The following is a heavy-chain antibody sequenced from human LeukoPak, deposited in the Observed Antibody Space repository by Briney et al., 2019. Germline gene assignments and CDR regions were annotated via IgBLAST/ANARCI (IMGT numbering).Heavy chain of an antibody. D-gene: IGHD2-21*02. V-gene: IGHV3-21*01. CDR1: GFSFSSYS. CDR3: ARCGGDCYYEYFQH. CDR2: ISSSSSYI. Sequence: GGSLRLSCAASGFSFSSYSMSWVRQAPGKGLEWVSSISSSSSYIYFADSVKGRFTISRDNAKNSLYLQMNSLRVEDTAVYYCARCGGDCYYEYFQHWGQGTLVTVSS. J-gene: IGHJ1*01.